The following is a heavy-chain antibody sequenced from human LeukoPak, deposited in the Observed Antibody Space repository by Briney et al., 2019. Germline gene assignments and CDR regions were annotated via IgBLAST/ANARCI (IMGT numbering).Heavy chain of an antibody. CDR3: ARYDISTYERRAFDY. J-gene: IGHJ4*02. D-gene: IGHD3-9*01. CDR2: ITGNSDTI. CDR1: GFTFSNYA. V-gene: IGHV3-23*01. Sequence: GGSLRLSCAASGFTFSNYAMAWVRQAPGQGLEWVSVITGNSDTIYYSDSVKGRFTVSRDNSKNILYMQTNSLGVEDTAVCYCARYDISTYERRAFDYWGQGTLVPVSS.